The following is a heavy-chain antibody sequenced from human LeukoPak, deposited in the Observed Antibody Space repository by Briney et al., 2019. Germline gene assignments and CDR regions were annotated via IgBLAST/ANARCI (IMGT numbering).Heavy chain of an antibody. CDR3: ARVDTANRVDAFDI. J-gene: IGHJ3*02. V-gene: IGHV1-2*02. CDR2: INPNSGGT. CDR1: GYTFTGYY. D-gene: IGHD5-18*01. Sequence: ASVKVSFKASGYTFTGYYMHWVRQAPGQGLEWMGWINPNSGGTNSTQKFQGRVTMTRDTSISTAYMELNRLRSDDTAVYYCARVDTANRVDAFDIWGQGTMVTVSS.